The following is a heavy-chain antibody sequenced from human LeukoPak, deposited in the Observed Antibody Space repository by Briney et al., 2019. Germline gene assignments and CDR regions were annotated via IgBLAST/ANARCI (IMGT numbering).Heavy chain of an antibody. CDR2: IYDSGST. Sequence: SETLSLTCTVSGGSISSYYWSWIRQPPREGLEWIGNIYDSGSTNYNPSLKSRVTISVDTSKNQCSLKLSSVTAADTAVYYCARQSISGSSLSYFDYWGQGTLVNVSS. V-gene: IGHV4-59*01. D-gene: IGHD3-22*01. J-gene: IGHJ4*02. CDR3: ARQSISGSSLSYFDY. CDR1: GGSISSYY.